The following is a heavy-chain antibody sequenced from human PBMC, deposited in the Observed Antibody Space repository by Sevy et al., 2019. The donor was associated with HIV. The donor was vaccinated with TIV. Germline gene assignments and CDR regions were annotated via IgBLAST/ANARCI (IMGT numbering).Heavy chain of an antibody. Sequence: ASVKVYCKASGGTFSSYGIGWVRQAPGQGLEWMGGIIPILGTVNYAQKFQGRVTITADESTKTAYMELSSLRSEDRAVYYCARGGGNGWYYFDYWGQETLVTVSS. CDR2: IIPILGTV. CDR3: ARGGGNGWYYFDY. D-gene: IGHD6-19*01. V-gene: IGHV1-69*13. CDR1: GGTFSSYG. J-gene: IGHJ4*02.